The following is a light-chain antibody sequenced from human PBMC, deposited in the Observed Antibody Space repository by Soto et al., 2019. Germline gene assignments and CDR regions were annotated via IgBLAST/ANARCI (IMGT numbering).Light chain of an antibody. J-gene: IGKJ2*01. V-gene: IGKV1-39*01. CDR3: QQIHSTSSYT. CDR2: AAS. CDR1: QNIRNY. Sequence: DIQMTQSPSSLSASVGDRVTITCRASQNIRNYLNWYQQRPGKTPNLLVYAASNLRSGVPSRFSRSGSGRLFTLTITTLQPEDFSTYYCQQIHSTSSYTFGQGTRVDIK.